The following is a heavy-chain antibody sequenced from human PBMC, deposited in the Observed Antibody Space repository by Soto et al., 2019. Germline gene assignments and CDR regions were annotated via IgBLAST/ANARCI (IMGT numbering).Heavy chain of an antibody. CDR2: IYYSGST. CDR1: GGSISRYF. Sequence: QVQLQESGPGLVKPSETLSLTCTVSGGSISRYFWSWLRQPPGKGLQWIGHIYYSGSTDYNPSQTSRVAISVDASKTHFSLRLNSVTAADAAVYYCATYDSPYYYMDVWGKGTTVTVSS. V-gene: IGHV4-59*13. J-gene: IGHJ6*03. D-gene: IGHD3-16*01. CDR3: ATYDSPYYYMDV.